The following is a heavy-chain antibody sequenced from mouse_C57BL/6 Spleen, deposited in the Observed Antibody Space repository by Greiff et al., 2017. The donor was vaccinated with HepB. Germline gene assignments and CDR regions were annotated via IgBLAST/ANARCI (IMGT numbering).Heavy chain of an antibody. J-gene: IGHJ2*01. Sequence: EVQVVESGGDLVKPGGSLKLSCAASGFTFSSYGMSWVRQTPDKRLEWVATISSGGSYTYYPDSVKGRFTISRDNAKNTLYLQMSSLKSEDTAMYYCARQTSYYGSSFDYWGQGTTLTVSS. D-gene: IGHD1-1*01. CDR2: ISSGGSYT. CDR1: GFTFSSYG. CDR3: ARQTSYYGSSFDY. V-gene: IGHV5-6*01.